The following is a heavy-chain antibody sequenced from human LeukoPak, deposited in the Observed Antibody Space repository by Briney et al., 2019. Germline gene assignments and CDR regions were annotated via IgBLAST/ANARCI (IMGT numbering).Heavy chain of an antibody. Sequence: GGSLRLSCVASGFTFSSYAMSWVRQAPGKGLEWVSAISGSGDRTYYADSVKGRFTISRDNSKNTLYLQMNSLRAEDTAVYYCAKDWHSSGWYYFDYWGQGTLVTVSS. CDR2: ISGSGDRT. V-gene: IGHV3-23*01. CDR3: AKDWHSSGWYYFDY. J-gene: IGHJ4*02. D-gene: IGHD6-19*01. CDR1: GFTFSSYA.